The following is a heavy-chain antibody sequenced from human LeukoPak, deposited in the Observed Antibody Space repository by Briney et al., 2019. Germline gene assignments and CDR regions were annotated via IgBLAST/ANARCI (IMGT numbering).Heavy chain of an antibody. CDR1: GFSLRTTRVG. CDR3: AHRQAPDGTKYFDY. Sequence: SGPTLVNPTQTLTLTCTFSGFSLRTTRVGVGWIRQPPGKALEWLALIHWDDDKRYSPSLKSRLSIVKDTSKNQVVLTMTNMDPVDTATYYCAHRQAPDGTKYFDYWGQGILVTVSS. CDR2: IHWDDDK. D-gene: IGHD5-24*01. V-gene: IGHV2-5*02. J-gene: IGHJ4*02.